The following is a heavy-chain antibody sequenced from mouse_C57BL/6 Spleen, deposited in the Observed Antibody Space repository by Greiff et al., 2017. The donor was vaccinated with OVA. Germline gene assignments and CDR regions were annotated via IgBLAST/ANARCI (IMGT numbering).Heavy chain of an antibody. CDR3: ARDYYGSDYAMDY. V-gene: IGHV2-6*03. D-gene: IGHD1-1*01. Sequence: QVQLKESGPGLVAPSQSLSITCTVSGFSLTSYGVHWVRQPPGKCLEWLVVIWSDGSTTYNSALKSRLSISKDNSKSQVFLKMNSLQTDDTAMYYGARDYYGSDYAMDYWGQGTSVTVSS. CDR1: GFSLTSYG. J-gene: IGHJ4*01. CDR2: IWSDGST.